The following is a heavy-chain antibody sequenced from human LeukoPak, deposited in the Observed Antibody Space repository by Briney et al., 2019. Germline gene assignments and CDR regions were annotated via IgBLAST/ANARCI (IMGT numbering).Heavy chain of an antibody. CDR2: ISSSSSTI. CDR3: AKEGTPTYYYDSSGYYSY. D-gene: IGHD3-22*01. Sequence: GGSLRLSCAASGFTFSSYSMNWVRQAPGKGLEWVSYISSSSSTIYYADSVKGRFTISRDNSKNTLYLQMNSLRAEDTAVYYCAKEGTPTYYYDSSGYYSYWGQGTLVTVSS. V-gene: IGHV3-48*01. CDR1: GFTFSSYS. J-gene: IGHJ4*02.